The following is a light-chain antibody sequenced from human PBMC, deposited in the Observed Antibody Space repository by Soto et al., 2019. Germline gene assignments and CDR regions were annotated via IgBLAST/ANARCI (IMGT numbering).Light chain of an antibody. CDR1: QSVRTK. CDR2: GAS. Sequence: EIVMTQSPATLSGSPGERATLSCRASQSVRTKLAWYQQKPGQAPRLLIYGASTRATGIPARFSGSGSGTDFTLTISSLQSEDFAVYYCQEYNNWPSMYTFGQGTKLEIK. J-gene: IGKJ2*01. CDR3: QEYNNWPSMYT. V-gene: IGKV3-15*01.